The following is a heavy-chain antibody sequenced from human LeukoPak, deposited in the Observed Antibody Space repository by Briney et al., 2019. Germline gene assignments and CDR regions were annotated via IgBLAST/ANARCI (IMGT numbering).Heavy chain of an antibody. D-gene: IGHD6-19*01. V-gene: IGHV4-4*07. CDR3: ARGAPNSGWFDF. J-gene: IGHJ4*02. Sequence: PSETLSLTCSVSGGSIRSYYWSWLRQPAGKGLEWIGRIYVSGITHYNPSLKNRVTMSEDTSKNQFSLNLRSVTAADTAVYYCARGAPNSGWFDFWGQGALVTVSS. CDR2: IYVSGIT. CDR1: GGSIRSYY.